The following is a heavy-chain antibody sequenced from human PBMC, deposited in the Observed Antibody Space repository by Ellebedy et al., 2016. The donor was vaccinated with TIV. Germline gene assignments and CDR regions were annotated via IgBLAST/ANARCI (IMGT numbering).Heavy chain of an antibody. V-gene: IGHV4-59*01. Sequence: SETLSLTXTVSGDYISSYYWSWIRQPPGKGLEWIGYIYSSGTTVYSPSLKSRVTISIDTSKNQFSLRLNSVTAADAAVYYCASLKGESVYYGLDVWGQGTTVTVSS. J-gene: IGHJ6*02. CDR1: GDYISSYY. CDR2: IYSSGTT. CDR3: ASLKGESVYYGLDV. D-gene: IGHD2/OR15-2a*01.